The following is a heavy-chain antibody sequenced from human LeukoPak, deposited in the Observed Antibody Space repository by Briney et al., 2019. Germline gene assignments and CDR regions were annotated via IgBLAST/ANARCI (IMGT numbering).Heavy chain of an antibody. D-gene: IGHD3-22*01. CDR1: GYTFTSYA. V-gene: IGHV1-3*03. CDR2: INAGNGNT. CDR3: ATGTYYYDILSRDAFDI. J-gene: IGHJ3*02. Sequence: ASVKVSCKASGYTFTSYAMHWVRQAPGQRLEWMGWINAGNGNTKYSQEFQGRVTMTEDTSTDTAYMELSSLRSEDTAVYYCATGTYYYDILSRDAFDIWGQGTMVTVSS.